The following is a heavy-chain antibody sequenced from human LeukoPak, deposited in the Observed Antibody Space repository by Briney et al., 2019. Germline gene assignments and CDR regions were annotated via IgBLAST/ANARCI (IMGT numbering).Heavy chain of an antibody. D-gene: IGHD2-2*01. CDR2: IWYDGSNK. CDR3: AKDEYCSSTICYAVGY. Sequence: GGSLRLFCAASGFTFSSYGMHWARHAPGKGLEWVAVIWYDGSNKYYADSVKGRFTISRDKSKNTLYLQRNSLRAEDTAVYYCAKDEYCSSTICYAVGYWGQGTLVTVSS. CDR1: GFTFSSYG. V-gene: IGHV3-33*03. J-gene: IGHJ4*02.